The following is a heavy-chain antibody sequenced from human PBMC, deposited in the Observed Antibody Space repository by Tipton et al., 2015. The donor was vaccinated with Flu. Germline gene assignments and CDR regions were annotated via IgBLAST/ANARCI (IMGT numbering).Heavy chain of an antibody. V-gene: IGHV3-20*04. CDR1: GFTFDDYG. CDR3: ARVDGRGPAAPPDY. Sequence: SLRLSCAVSGFTFDDYGIIWVRQEPGKGLEWVSGINWNGATTNYADSVKGRFNISRDNAKNSLYLQMNSQRVEDTAVYYCARVDGRGPAAPPDYWGQGTLVSVSS. CDR2: INWNGATT. D-gene: IGHD6-6*01. J-gene: IGHJ4*02.